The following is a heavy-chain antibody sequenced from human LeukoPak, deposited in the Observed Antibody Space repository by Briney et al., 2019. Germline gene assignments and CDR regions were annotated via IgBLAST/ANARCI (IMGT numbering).Heavy chain of an antibody. V-gene: IGHV4-34*01. CDR2: INHSGST. CDR1: GGSISSYY. J-gene: IGHJ5*02. Sequence: PSETLSLTCTVSGGSISSYYWSWIRQPPGKGLEWIGEINHSGSTNYNPSLKSRVTISVDTSKNQFSLKLSSVTAADTAVYYCAVLLWFGEYGDWFDPWGQGTLVTVSS. D-gene: IGHD3-10*01. CDR3: AVLLWFGEYGDWFDP.